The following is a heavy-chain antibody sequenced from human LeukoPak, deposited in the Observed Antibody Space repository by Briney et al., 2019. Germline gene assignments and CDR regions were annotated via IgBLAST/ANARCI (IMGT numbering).Heavy chain of an antibody. CDR3: ASSGERAYYMDV. CDR1: GYSISSGYY. CDR2: IYHGGST. V-gene: IGHV4-38-2*01. J-gene: IGHJ6*03. D-gene: IGHD1-1*01. Sequence: SETLSLTCAVSGYSISSGYYWGWIRQPPGKGLEWIGSIYHGGSTYYNPSLKSRVTISVDTSKNQFSLKLSSVTAADTAVYYCASSGERAYYMDVWGKGTTVTVSS.